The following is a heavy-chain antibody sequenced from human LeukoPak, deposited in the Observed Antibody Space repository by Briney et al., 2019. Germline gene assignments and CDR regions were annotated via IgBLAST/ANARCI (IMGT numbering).Heavy chain of an antibody. CDR2: IYSGGST. V-gene: IGHV3-66*02. Sequence: GGSLRLSCAASGFTVSSNYMSWVRQAPGKGLEWVSVIYSGGSTYYADSVKGRFTISRDNSKNTLYLQMNSLRAEDTAVYYCARADFVKWWFDPWGQGTLVTASS. CDR1: GFTVSSNY. D-gene: IGHD1-26*01. CDR3: ARADFVKWWFDP. J-gene: IGHJ5*02.